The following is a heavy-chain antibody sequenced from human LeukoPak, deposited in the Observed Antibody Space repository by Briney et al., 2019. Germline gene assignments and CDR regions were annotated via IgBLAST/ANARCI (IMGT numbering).Heavy chain of an antibody. CDR1: GFTFSSYA. V-gene: IGHV3-30-3*01. D-gene: IGHD3-3*01. CDR3: AREAPWDDLWSGYFVVFHYYGMDV. Sequence: PGGSLRLSCAASGFTFSSYAMHWVRQAPGKGLEWVAVISYDGSNKCYADSVKGRFTISRDNSKNTLYLQMNSLRAEDTAVYYCAREAPWDDLWSGYFVVFHYYGMDVWGQGTTVTVSS. CDR2: ISYDGSNK. J-gene: IGHJ6*02.